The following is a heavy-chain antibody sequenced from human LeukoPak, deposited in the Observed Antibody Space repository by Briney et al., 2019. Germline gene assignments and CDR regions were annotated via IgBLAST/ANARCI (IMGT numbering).Heavy chain of an antibody. J-gene: IGHJ6*03. D-gene: IGHD6-13*01. CDR3: LAGYYYYYMDV. CDR1: GFAFSNYW. V-gene: IGHV3-74*01. Sequence: GGSLRLSCAASGFAFSNYWLRWVRQAPGKGLVWVARINTHGSSTNYADSVKGRFTISRDNAKNTLYLQTTSLSAEDTAVYYALAGYYYYYMDVWGKGTTVTVSS. CDR2: INTHGSST.